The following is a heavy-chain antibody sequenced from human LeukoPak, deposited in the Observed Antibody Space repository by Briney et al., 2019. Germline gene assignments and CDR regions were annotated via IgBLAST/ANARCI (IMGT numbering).Heavy chain of an antibody. CDR3: TRDGPSGATGN. V-gene: IGHV4-39*07. J-gene: IGHJ4*02. CDR1: GGSISSSSYY. D-gene: IGHD1-14*01. Sequence: SQTLSLTCTVSGGSISSSSYYWGWIRQPPGKGLEWIGNIYYSGSTYYNPSLKSRLTISVDTSKNQFSLKLSSVTAADTALYYCTRDGPSGATGNWGQGTLVTVSS. CDR2: IYYSGST.